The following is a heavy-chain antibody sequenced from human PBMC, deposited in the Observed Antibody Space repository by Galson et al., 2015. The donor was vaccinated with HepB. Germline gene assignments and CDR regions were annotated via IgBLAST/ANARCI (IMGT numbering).Heavy chain of an antibody. CDR3: ARRSRAAAAIDY. Sequence: SETLSLTCAVYGGSFSGYYWSWIRQPPGKGLEWIGEINHSGSTNYNPSLKSRVTISVDTSKNQFSLKLSSVTAADTAVYYCARRSRAAAAIDYWGQGTLVTVSS. CDR1: GGSFSGYY. J-gene: IGHJ4*02. D-gene: IGHD6-13*01. V-gene: IGHV4-34*01. CDR2: INHSGST.